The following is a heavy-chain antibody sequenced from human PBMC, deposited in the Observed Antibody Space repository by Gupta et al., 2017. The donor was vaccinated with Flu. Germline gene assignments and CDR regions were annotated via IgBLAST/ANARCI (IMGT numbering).Heavy chain of an antibody. CDR3: ARSPVVVRRYWYFDL. J-gene: IGHJ2*01. CDR1: GASISDRNFY. V-gene: IGHV4-39*01. Sequence: QVQMQESGPGLVKPSETLSLSCAVSGASISDRNFYWGWVRQSPGKGLEWIGNAYFSGSTYYNPSLKGRVAVSVDTSRNEVSLRLTSVTATDSGIYYCARSPVVVRRYWYFDLWGRGALVTVSS. CDR2: AYFSGST. D-gene: IGHD3-22*01.